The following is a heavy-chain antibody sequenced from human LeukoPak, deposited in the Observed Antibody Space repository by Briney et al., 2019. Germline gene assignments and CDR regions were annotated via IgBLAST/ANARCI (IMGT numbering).Heavy chain of an antibody. CDR2: ITTGRGET. CDR1: GYTFTDYA. J-gene: IGHJ4*02. D-gene: IGHD6-19*01. Sequence: APVKVSCKASGYTFTDYALHWVRQAPGQSLEWMGWITTGRGETRYSQEFQRRITFTRDTSASTVYMDLSDLRSDDTAVYYCARGGKQWRGGNYFDSWGQGTLVAVSS. V-gene: IGHV1-3*04. CDR3: ARGGKQWRGGNYFDS.